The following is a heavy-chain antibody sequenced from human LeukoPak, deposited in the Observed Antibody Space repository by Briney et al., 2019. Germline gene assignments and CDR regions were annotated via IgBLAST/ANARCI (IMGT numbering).Heavy chain of an antibody. D-gene: IGHD5-24*01. J-gene: IGHJ4*02. CDR3: AGRWDGSSYYFDY. V-gene: IGHV4-4*02. CDR2: IYHSGST. Sequence: GSLRLSCAASGFTFSSYAMSWVRQPPGKGLEWIGEIYHSGSTNYNPSLKSRVTISVDKSKNQFSLKLSSVTAADTAVYYCAGRWDGSSYYFDYWGQGTLVTVSS. CDR1: GFTFSSYAM.